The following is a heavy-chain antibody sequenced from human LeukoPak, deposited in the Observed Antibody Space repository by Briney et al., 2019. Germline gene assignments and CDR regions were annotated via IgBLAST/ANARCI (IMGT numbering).Heavy chain of an antibody. CDR1: GFTFTSYD. CDR2: MNPNTGNT. D-gene: IGHD2-2*02. Sequence: ASVNVSCKASGFTFTSYDFNWARQASGQGLEWMGWMNPNTGNTGYAQKFQGRVTMTRDTSISTAYMELRDLRSEDTAVYYCVRDGEGLAISVNYWFDPWGQGTLVTVSS. J-gene: IGHJ5*02. V-gene: IGHV1-8*01. CDR3: VRDGEGLAISVNYWFDP.